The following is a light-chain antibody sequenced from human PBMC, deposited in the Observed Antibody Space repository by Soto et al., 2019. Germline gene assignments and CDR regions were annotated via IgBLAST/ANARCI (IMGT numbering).Light chain of an antibody. CDR3: QQYSDFTYT. CDR1: QSVSRRN. CDR2: GAS. J-gene: IGKJ2*01. V-gene: IGKV3-20*01. Sequence: EIVWTQSPGNLSLSPRERATLSCRASQSVSRRNLAWYQQKPGQAPRLLIYGASSRATGIPDRFSGSGSVTDFTLTINRLEPEDFAVYYCQQYSDFTYTFGQGTKLEVK.